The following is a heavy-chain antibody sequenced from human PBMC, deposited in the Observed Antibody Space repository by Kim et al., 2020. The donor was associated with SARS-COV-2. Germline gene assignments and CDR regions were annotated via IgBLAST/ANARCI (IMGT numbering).Heavy chain of an antibody. CDR2: IWYDGSNK. Sequence: GGSLRLSCAASGFTFSSYGMHWVRQAPGKGLEWVAVIWYDGSNKYYADSVKGRFTISRDNSKNTLYLQMNSLRAEDTAVYYCARSSIAAPSYFDLWGRGTLVTVSS. J-gene: IGHJ2*01. V-gene: IGHV3-33*01. CDR1: GFTFSSYG. CDR3: ARSSIAAPSYFDL. D-gene: IGHD6-13*01.